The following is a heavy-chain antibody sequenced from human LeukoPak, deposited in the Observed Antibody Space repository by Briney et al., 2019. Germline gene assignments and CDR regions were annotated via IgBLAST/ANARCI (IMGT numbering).Heavy chain of an antibody. CDR1: GFTFSSYA. V-gene: IGHV3-30-3*01. D-gene: IGHD3-22*01. J-gene: IGHJ6*02. Sequence: GGSLRLSCAASGFTFSSYAMHWVRQAPGKGLEWVAVISYDGSNKYYADSVKGRFTISRDNSKNTLYLQMNSLRAEDTAVYYCARDPYYYDSSGYYEVYYYYGMDVWAKGPRSPSP. CDR2: ISYDGSNK. CDR3: ARDPYYYDSSGYYEVYYYYGMDV.